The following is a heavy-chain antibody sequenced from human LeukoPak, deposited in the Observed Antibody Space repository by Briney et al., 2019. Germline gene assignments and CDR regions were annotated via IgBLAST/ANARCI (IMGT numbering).Heavy chain of an antibody. J-gene: IGHJ4*02. V-gene: IGHV3-21*01. CDR1: GFTFSTFG. CDR2: ISDSGSET. D-gene: IGHD1-26*01. CDR3: ARDSANVVGAKSIFDY. Sequence: PGGSLRLSCVVSGFTFSTFGMSWVRQAPGKGLEWVSGISDSGSETYYADSVKGRFTISRDNAKNSLHLQMSSLRAEDTAVYYCARDSANVVGAKSIFDYWGQGALVTVSS.